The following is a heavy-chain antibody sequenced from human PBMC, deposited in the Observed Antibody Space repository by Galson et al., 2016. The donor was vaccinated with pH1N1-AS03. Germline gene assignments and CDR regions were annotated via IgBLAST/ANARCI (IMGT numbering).Heavy chain of an antibody. D-gene: IGHD2-15*01. V-gene: IGHV3-23*01. Sequence: SLRLSCAASEFSFSRFAMAWVRQAPGKGLEWVSSIIGSGENTWYAESAKGRFTISRVNSKNTLYLQLNSLRADDTALYYCAKGSGYCSDATCYRFDRWGQETLVTVSS. CDR2: IIGSGENT. CDR3: AKGSGYCSDATCYRFDR. J-gene: IGHJ4*02. CDR1: EFSFSRFA.